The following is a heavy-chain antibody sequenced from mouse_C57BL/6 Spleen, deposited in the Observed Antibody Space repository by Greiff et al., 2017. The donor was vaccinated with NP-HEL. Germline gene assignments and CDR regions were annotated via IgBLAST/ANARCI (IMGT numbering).Heavy chain of an antibody. CDR3: AREDYDYDTVYYAMDY. V-gene: IGHV1-80*01. J-gene: IGHJ4*01. CDR2: IYPGDGDT. CDR1: GYAFSSYW. Sequence: QVQLQQSGAELVKPGASVKISCKASGYAFSSYWMNWVKQRPGKGLEWIGQIYPGDGDTNYNGTVKGKATLTADKSSSTAYMQLSSLTSEDSAVYFCAREDYDYDTVYYAMDYWGQGTSVTVSS. D-gene: IGHD2-4*01.